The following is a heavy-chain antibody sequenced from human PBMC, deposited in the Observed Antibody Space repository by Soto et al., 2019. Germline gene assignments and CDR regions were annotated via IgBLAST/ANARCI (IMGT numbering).Heavy chain of an antibody. J-gene: IGHJ3*02. D-gene: IGHD3-16*02. CDR3: ARANSYYDYIWGSYRSVAFDI. CDR2: ISSSSSYI. V-gene: IGHV3-21*01. CDR1: GFTFSSYS. Sequence: GGSLRLSCAASGFTFSSYSMNWVRQAPGKGLEWVSSISSSSSYIYYADSVKGRFTISRDNAKNSLYLQMNSLRAEDTAVYYCARANSYYDYIWGSYRSVAFDIWGQGTMVTVSS.